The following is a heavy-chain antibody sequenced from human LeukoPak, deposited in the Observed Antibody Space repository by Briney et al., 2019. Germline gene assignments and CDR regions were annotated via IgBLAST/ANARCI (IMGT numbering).Heavy chain of an antibody. CDR1: GGSISSGGYS. J-gene: IGHJ4*02. V-gene: IGHV4-30-2*01. CDR3: ARARAGSGSYLDY. CDR2: IYHSGST. Sequence: SETLSLTCAVSGGSISSGGYSWSWLRQPPGKGLEWIGYIYHSGSTYYNPSLKSRVTISVDRSKNQFSLKLSSVTAADTAVYYCARARAGSGSYLDYWGQGTLVTVSS. D-gene: IGHD3-10*01.